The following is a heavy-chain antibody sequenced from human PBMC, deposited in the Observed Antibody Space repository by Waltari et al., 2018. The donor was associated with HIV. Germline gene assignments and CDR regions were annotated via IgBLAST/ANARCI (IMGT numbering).Heavy chain of an antibody. Sequence: EVQLVESGGGLAKPGGSRRLSCAASGFSFSSYAMNWVRQAPGKGLEWIAYISRSSDYIYYADSIKGRFTISRDNAKKSVFLHMDNLRDVDTAVYYCTATVTTRGTFDYWGQGTAVPVS. CDR1: GFSFSSYA. J-gene: IGHJ4*02. CDR3: TATVTTRGTFDY. V-gene: IGHV3-21*01. D-gene: IGHD4-17*01. CDR2: ISRSSDYI.